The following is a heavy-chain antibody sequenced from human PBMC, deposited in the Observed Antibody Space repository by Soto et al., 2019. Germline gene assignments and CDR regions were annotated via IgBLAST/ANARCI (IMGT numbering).Heavy chain of an antibody. Sequence: SVKVCFKASGGPFSSYAISLVRQAPGQGLEWMGGIIPIFGTANYAQKFQGRVTITADESTSTAYMELSSLRSEDTAVYYRARGSAAAGTMDWFDPWGQGTLVTVSS. J-gene: IGHJ5*02. D-gene: IGHD6-13*01. CDR2: IIPIFGTA. CDR1: GGPFSSYA. V-gene: IGHV1-69*13. CDR3: ARGSAAAGTMDWFDP.